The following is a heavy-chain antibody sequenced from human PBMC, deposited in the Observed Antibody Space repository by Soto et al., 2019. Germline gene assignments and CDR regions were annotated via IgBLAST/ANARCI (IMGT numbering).Heavy chain of an antibody. D-gene: IGHD6-6*01. V-gene: IGHV4-34*01. Sequence: SETLSLTCSFYSGSLSGYYWSWIRQPPGKGLEWIGEISPSGTTNYSPSLKSRVSISVDTSKNQFSLNLTSLTAADTAVYYCARAPKVSGSAQTRPDFWGQGSLVTVSS. J-gene: IGHJ4*02. CDR2: ISPSGTT. CDR1: SGSLSGYY. CDR3: ARAPKVSGSAQTRPDF.